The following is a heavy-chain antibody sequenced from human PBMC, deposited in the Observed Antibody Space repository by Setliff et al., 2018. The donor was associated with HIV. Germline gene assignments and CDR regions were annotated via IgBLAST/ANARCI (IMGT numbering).Heavy chain of an antibody. D-gene: IGHD1-26*01. CDR2: INPNSEET. CDR1: GYTFTDYY. J-gene: IGHJ4*02. CDR3: ANSRHFSGDYSFDY. Sequence: ASVKVSCKASGYTFTDYYLHWLRQAPGQGLEWMGWINPNSEETNYAQNFRGKVTMTRDTSISTAYMQVTRLTSDDTAVYYCANSRHFSGDYSFDYWGQGTLVTVS. V-gene: IGHV1-2*02.